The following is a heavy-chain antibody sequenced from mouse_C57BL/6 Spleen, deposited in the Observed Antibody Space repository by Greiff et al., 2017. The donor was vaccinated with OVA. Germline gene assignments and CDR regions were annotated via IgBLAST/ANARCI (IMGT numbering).Heavy chain of an antibody. CDR1: GYSFTDYN. V-gene: IGHV1-39*01. CDR3: ARETYYSNSWFAY. Sequence: EVKLMESGPELVKPGASVKISCKASGYSFTDYNMNWVKQSNGKSLEWIGVINPNYGTTSYNQKFKGKATLTVDQSSSTAYMQLNSLTSEDSAFYYCARETYYSNSWFAYWGQGTLVTVSA. CDR2: INPNYGTT. D-gene: IGHD2-5*01. J-gene: IGHJ3*01.